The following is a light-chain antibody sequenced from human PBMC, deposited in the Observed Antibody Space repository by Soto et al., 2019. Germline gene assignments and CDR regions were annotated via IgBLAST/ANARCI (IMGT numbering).Light chain of an antibody. CDR1: QSISKS. J-gene: IGKJ1*01. V-gene: IGKV1-5*01. CDR2: DAS. Sequence: DIQVSQSPSTLSASVGDRVTITCRASQSISKSLAWYQQKPGKAPSLLITDASSLERGVPSRFSGSGSATEFTLPISSLQPDDFATYYCQHYGSYSRTFGQGTAVDIK. CDR3: QHYGSYSRT.